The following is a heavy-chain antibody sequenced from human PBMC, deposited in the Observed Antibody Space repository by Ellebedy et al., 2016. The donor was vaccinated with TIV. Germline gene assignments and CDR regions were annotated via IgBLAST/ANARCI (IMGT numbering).Heavy chain of an antibody. V-gene: IGHV4-34*01. D-gene: IGHD1-26*01. Sequence: SETLSLTCAVYGGSFSGYYWSWIRQPPGKGLEWIGEINHSGSTNYNPSLKSRVTISVDTSKDQFSLKLSSVTAADTAVYYCARTLSGSYWFDPWGQGTLVTVSS. CDR3: ARTLSGSYWFDP. J-gene: IGHJ5*02. CDR2: INHSGST. CDR1: GGSFSGYY.